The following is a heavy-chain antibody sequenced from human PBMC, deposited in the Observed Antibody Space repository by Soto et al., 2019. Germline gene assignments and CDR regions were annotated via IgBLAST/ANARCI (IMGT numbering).Heavy chain of an antibody. V-gene: IGHV4-30-4*02. J-gene: IGHJ4*02. Sequence: SETLSLTCPFSCFSITSGNSYWSWIRQPPGKGLEWIGYIYYSGSTYYNPSLKSRVTISVDTSKNQFSLKLSSVTAADTAVYYCAREDTAMVYFDYWGQGTLVTVSS. CDR1: CFSITSGNSY. CDR3: AREDTAMVYFDY. D-gene: IGHD5-18*01. CDR2: IYYSGST.